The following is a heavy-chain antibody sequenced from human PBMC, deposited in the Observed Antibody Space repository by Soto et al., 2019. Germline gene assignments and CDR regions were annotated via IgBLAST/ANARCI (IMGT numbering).Heavy chain of an antibody. D-gene: IGHD6-6*01. Sequence: GGSLRLSCAASGFTFSSYAMSWVRQAPGKGLEWVSAISGSGGSTYYADSVKGRFTISRDNSKNTLYLQMNSLRAEDTAVYYCAKGSIADRPPLHNWFDPWGQGTLVTVSS. CDR1: GFTFSSYA. CDR2: ISGSGGST. CDR3: AKGSIADRPPLHNWFDP. V-gene: IGHV3-23*01. J-gene: IGHJ5*02.